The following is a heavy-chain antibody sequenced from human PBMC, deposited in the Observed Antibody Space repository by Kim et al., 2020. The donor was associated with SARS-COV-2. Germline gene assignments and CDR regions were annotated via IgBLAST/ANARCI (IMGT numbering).Heavy chain of an antibody. CDR1: GFTFSSYA. CDR3: APEYYYDSSGQDYFDY. Sequence: GGSLRLSCAASGFTFSSYAMSWVRQDPGKGLEWVSAISGSGGSTYYADSVKGRFTISRDNSKNTLYLQMNSLRAEDTAVYYCAPEYYYDSSGQDYFDYWGQGTLVTVSS. V-gene: IGHV3-23*01. CDR2: ISGSGGST. J-gene: IGHJ4*02. D-gene: IGHD3-22*01.